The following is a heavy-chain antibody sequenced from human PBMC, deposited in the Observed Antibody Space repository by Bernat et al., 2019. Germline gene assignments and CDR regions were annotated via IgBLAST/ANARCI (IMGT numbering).Heavy chain of an antibody. CDR2: VSGAGGST. CDR3: VTETISWGTFDY. D-gene: IGHD5-12*01. CDR1: GFTFSTYA. V-gene: IGHV3-23*04. Sequence: EVQLVESGGGLVQPGGSLRLSCAASGFTFSTYAMSWVRQAPGKGLEWASAVSGAGGSTYYADSVKGRFTISRDNSKNTLHLQMNSLSAEDTALYYCVTETISWGTFDYWGQGTLVTVSS. J-gene: IGHJ4*02.